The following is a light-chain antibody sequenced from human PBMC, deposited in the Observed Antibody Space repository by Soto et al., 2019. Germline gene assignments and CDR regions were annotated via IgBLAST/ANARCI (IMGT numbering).Light chain of an antibody. CDR3: SSYTTGSTVV. Sequence: QSALTQPASVSGSPGQSITISCTGTSSDVGGYNYVSWYQQHPGKAPKLMISEVTNRPSGVSNRFSGSKSGNTAALTISGLQAEDEADYYFSSYTTGSTVVFGGGTTLAVL. CDR2: EVT. CDR1: SSDVGGYNY. J-gene: IGLJ2*01. V-gene: IGLV2-14*01.